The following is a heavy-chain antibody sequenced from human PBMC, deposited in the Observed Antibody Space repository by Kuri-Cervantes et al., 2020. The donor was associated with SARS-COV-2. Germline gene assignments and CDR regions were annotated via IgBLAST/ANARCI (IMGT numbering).Heavy chain of an antibody. CDR1: GFTFSSYS. D-gene: IGHD3-10*01. J-gene: IGHJ6*02. CDR2: ISSSSSYI. V-gene: IGHV3-21*01. CDR3: ARDGTVLLWFGEGMDV. Sequence: GESLKISCAASGFTFSSYSMNGVRQAPGKGLEWVSSISSSSSYIYYADSVKGRFTISRDTAKNSHYLQMNSLRAEDTAVYYCARDGTVLLWFGEGMDVWGQGTTVTVSS.